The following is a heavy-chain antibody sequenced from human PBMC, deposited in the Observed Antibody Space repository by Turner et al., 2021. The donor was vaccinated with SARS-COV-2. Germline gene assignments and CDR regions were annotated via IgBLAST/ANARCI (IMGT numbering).Heavy chain of an antibody. Sequence: QVQLVQSGAEVEKPGASVKVSCKASGGTFSSYPITWVRQAPGQGLEWMGRIIPILGIANYAQKCQGRVTITADKTTSTAYMGLSSLRAEDTAVYYCARINSGGFDYWGRGTLVTVSS. CDR2: IIPILGIA. D-gene: IGHD3-10*01. J-gene: IGHJ4*02. CDR3: ARINSGGFDY. CDR1: GGTFSSYP. V-gene: IGHV1-69*09.